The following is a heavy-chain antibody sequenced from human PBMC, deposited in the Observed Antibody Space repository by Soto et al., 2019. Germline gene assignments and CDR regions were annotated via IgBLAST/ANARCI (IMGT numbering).Heavy chain of an antibody. D-gene: IGHD2-15*01. CDR2: IYHSGST. CDR1: GGSISSSNL. V-gene: IGHV4-4*02. CDR3: ARVRRCSGGSCYSWGMDV. J-gene: IGHJ6*02. Sequence: QVQLQESGPGLVKPSGTLSLTCAVSGGSISSSNLWSWVRQPPGKGLEWIGEIYHSGSTNYNPSLKSRVTISVDKSKNQFSLKLSSVTAADKAVYYCARVRRCSGGSCYSWGMDVWGQGTTVTVSS.